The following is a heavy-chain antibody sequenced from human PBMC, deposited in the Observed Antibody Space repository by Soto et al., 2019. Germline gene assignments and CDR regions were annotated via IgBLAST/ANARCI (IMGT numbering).Heavy chain of an antibody. CDR3: ATGDAWEALLAY. CDR1: GASINSGGYY. J-gene: IGHJ4*02. CDR2: IYFSGST. V-gene: IGHV4-31*03. D-gene: IGHD4-17*01. Sequence: SETLSLTCTVSGASINSGGYYWSWIRQLPGKGLEWIGYIYFSGSTYCNPSLESRVTISLDTSQNQFSLKLNSVTAADTAVYYCATGDAWEALLAYWGQGTLVTVS.